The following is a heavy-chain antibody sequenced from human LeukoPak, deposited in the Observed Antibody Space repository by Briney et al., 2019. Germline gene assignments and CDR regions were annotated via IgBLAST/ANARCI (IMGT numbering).Heavy chain of an antibody. V-gene: IGHV4-30-4*01. CDR3: AREFVVVVAATPAENAFDI. J-gene: IGHJ3*02. Sequence: PSETLSLTCTVSGGSISSGDYYWSWIRQPPGEGLEWIGYIYYSGSTYYNPSLKSRVTISVDTSKNQFSLKLSSVTAADTAVYYCAREFVVVVAATPAENAFDIWGQGTMVTVSS. CDR1: GGSISSGDYY. CDR2: IYYSGST. D-gene: IGHD2-15*01.